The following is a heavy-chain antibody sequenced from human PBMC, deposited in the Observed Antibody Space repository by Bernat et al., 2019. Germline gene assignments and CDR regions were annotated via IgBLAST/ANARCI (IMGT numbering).Heavy chain of an antibody. CDR2: IGTAGDT. D-gene: IGHD1-26*01. J-gene: IGHJ6*02. Sequence: EVQLVESGGGLVQPGGSLRLSCAASGFTFSSYDMHWVRQATGKGLEWVSAIGTAGDTYYPGSVKGRFTISRENAKNSLYLQMNSLRAGDTAVYYCARAMDTVGATSYYYGMDVWGQGTTVTVSS. CDR3: ARAMDTVGATSYYYGMDV. CDR1: GFTFSSYD. V-gene: IGHV3-13*01.